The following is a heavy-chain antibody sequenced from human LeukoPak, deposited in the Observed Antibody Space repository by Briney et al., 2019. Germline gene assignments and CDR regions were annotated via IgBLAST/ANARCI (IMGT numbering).Heavy chain of an antibody. Sequence: SETLSLTCAVYGGSFSGYYWSWIRQPPGKGLEWIGEINHSGSTNYNPSLKSRVTISVDTSKNQFSLKLSSVTAADTAVYYCARACPYYDFWSGYPYFDFWGQGTLVTVSS. CDR1: GGSFSGYY. J-gene: IGHJ4*02. D-gene: IGHD3-3*01. V-gene: IGHV4-34*01. CDR3: ARACPYYDFWSGYPYFDF. CDR2: INHSGST.